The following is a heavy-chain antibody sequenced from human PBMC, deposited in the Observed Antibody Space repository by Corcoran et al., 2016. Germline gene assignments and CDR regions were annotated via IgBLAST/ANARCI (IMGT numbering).Heavy chain of an antibody. CDR3: ARGSPYYEFWRGYGHYGRDV. Sequence: QVQLVQSGAEVKKPGSSVKVSCKASGGTFSSYAISWVRQAPGQGLEWMGGIIPIFGTTNYAQKFQGRVTIIADESTSTAYMELSSLRSEDTAVYYCARGSPYYEFWRGYGHYGRDVWGQVTTVTVSS. D-gene: IGHD3-3*01. J-gene: IGHJ6*02. CDR2: IIPIFGTT. V-gene: IGHV1-69*01. CDR1: GGTFSSYA.